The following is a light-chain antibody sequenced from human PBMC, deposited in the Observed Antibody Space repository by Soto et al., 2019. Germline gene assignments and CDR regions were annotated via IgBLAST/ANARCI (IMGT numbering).Light chain of an antibody. Sequence: DIVMTQSPDSLAVSLGERATIDCKSSQSVLYSSNNNNYLAWYQKKPGQPPKLLIHWASTRESGVPDRFSGSGSGTDFTLTISSLQAEDVAGYYCQQYYTTPYTFGWGTKLQIK. CDR1: QSVLYSSNNNNY. CDR2: WAS. J-gene: IGKJ2*01. V-gene: IGKV4-1*01. CDR3: QQYYTTPYT.